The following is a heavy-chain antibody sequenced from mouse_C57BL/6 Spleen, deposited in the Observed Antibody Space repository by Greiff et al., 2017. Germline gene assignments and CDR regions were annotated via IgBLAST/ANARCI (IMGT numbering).Heavy chain of an antibody. CDR1: GYTFTDYN. Sequence: EVQLQQSGPELVKPGASVKIPCKASGYTFTDYNMDWVKQSHGKSLEWIGDINPNNGGTIYNQKFKGKATLTVDKSSSTAYMELRSLTSEDTAVYYCARGRITTVVGWYFDVWGTGTTVTVSS. V-gene: IGHV1-18*01. J-gene: IGHJ1*03. CDR2: INPNNGGT. D-gene: IGHD1-1*01. CDR3: ARGRITTVVGWYFDV.